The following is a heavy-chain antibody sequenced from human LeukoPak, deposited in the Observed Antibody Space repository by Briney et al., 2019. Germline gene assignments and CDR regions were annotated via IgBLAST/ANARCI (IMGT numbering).Heavy chain of an antibody. D-gene: IGHD2-2*01. CDR1: GFTFSSYA. CDR3: ARLVCSTIPCYGKFYFDS. V-gene: IGHV3-21*01. Sequence: PGGSLRLSCAASGFTFSSYAMEWVRQAPGKGLEWVSSITGSSDSIYYADSVKGRFTISRDNAKNSVYLQMNSLRAEDTAVYYCARLVCSTIPCYGKFYFDSWGQGTLVPASS. CDR2: ITGSSDSI. J-gene: IGHJ4*02.